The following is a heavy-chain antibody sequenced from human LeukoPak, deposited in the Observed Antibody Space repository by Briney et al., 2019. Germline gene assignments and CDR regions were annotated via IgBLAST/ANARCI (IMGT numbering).Heavy chain of an antibody. V-gene: IGHV3-11*01. CDR1: GFTVSSNY. J-gene: IGHJ4*02. CDR3: ARDRPNCSSTSCYDLFDY. CDR2: ISSSGSTI. Sequence: GGSLRLSCAASGFTVSSNYMSWVRQAPGKGLEWVSYISSSGSTIYYADSVKGRFTISRDNAKNSLYLQMNSLRAEDTAVYYCARDRPNCSSTSCYDLFDYWGQGTLVTVSS. D-gene: IGHD2-2*01.